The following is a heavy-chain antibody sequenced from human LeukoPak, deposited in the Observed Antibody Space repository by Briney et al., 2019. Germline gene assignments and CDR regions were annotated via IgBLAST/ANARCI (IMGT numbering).Heavy chain of an antibody. V-gene: IGHV1-69*13. CDR3: ARFGPGFMGLYYYDSSGPFDI. Sequence: SVKVSCKASGCTFSSYAISWVRQAPGQGLEWMGRIIPIFGTANYAQKFQGRVTITADESTSTAYMELSSLRSEDTAVYYCARFGPGFMGLYYYDSSGPFDIWGQGTMVTVSS. CDR1: GCTFSSYA. J-gene: IGHJ3*02. CDR2: IIPIFGTA. D-gene: IGHD3-22*01.